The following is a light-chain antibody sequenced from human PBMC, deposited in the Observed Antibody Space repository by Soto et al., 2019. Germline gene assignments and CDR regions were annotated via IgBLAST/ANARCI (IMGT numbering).Light chain of an antibody. J-gene: IGKJ2*03. Sequence: EIVLTQSPGTLSLSPGERATLSCRASQTVTKNFLIWYQQKPGQAPRPLIYDFSTRANGIPDRFSGSGSGTDFTLTISRLEPEDFAVYYCQQYSSSPFSFGQGTNVEI. CDR2: DFS. V-gene: IGKV3-20*01. CDR1: QTVTKNF. CDR3: QQYSSSPFS.